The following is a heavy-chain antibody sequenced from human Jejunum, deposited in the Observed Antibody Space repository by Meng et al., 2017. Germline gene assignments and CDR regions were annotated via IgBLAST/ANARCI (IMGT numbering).Heavy chain of an antibody. Sequence: QVQVQGSGPGTVKPSGSLSLTCSGAAVSIAGTYWCCWVRQPPGEGLELIGEVFNSRTLYYNPSLMSRLTMLVDKSKHHFSLMLTAATAAETAVYYCTGRPVGIRTYYFDCWGQGTLVTVSS. J-gene: IGHJ4*02. CDR2: VFNSRTL. CDR3: TGRPVGIRTYYFDC. V-gene: IGHV4-4*02. CDR1: AVSIAGTYW. D-gene: IGHD2-21*01.